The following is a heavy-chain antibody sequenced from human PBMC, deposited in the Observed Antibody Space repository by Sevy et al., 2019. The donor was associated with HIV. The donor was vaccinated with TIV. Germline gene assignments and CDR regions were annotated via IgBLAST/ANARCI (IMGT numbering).Heavy chain of an antibody. CDR2: ISYDGSDT. V-gene: IGHV3-30-3*01. J-gene: IGHJ6*02. CDR1: GFAFSNYYA. Sequence: GGSLRLSCAASGFAFSNYYAMHWVRQAPGKGLEWVALISYDGSDTYYADSAKGRFTVSRANFKNTLFLQMNSLTTEDTAVYYCARPRANYVDHYFFYAMDVWGQGTTVTVSS. CDR3: ARPRANYVDHYFFYAMDV. D-gene: IGHD4-17*01.